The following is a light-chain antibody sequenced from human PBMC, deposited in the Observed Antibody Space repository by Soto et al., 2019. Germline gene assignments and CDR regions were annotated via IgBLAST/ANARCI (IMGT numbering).Light chain of an antibody. V-gene: IGKV1-5*01. Sequence: DIQMTQSPSTLSASIVAIVTITCRASQSISWWLAWYQQKPGKAPKLLISDASTLESGVPLRFSGSGSGTEFTLTISSLQPDDVATYYCQQYNNFRWKFGQGTKVDI. J-gene: IGKJ1*01. CDR1: QSISWW. CDR3: QQYNNFRWK. CDR2: DAS.